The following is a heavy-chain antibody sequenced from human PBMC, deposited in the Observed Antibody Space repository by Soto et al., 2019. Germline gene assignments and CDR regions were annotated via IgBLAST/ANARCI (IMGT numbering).Heavy chain of an antibody. J-gene: IGHJ5*02. V-gene: IGHV1-46*03. CDR2: INPSGGST. Sequence: SVKVSCTASGYSFTSYYIHWVRQAPGQGLEWMGIINPSGGSTSYAQKFQGRVTMTRDTSTSTVYMELSSLRSEDTAVYYCARVYPSDTRYGYVGNNWFDPWGQGTLVTVSS. CDR1: GYSFTSYY. D-gene: IGHD5-18*01. CDR3: ARVYPSDTRYGYVGNNWFDP.